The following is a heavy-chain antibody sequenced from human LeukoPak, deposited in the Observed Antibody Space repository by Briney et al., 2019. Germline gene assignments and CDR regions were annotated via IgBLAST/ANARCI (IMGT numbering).Heavy chain of an antibody. J-gene: IGHJ4*02. D-gene: IGHD3-22*01. Sequence: ASVKVSCKASGYTFTVYYVHWVRQAPGQGLEWMGWVNPNSGGTNYAQKFQGRVTMTRDTSISTAYMELSRLRSDDTAVYYCARDLSVVVITERNYWGQGTLVTVSS. CDR1: GYTFTVYY. CDR2: VNPNSGGT. V-gene: IGHV1-2*02. CDR3: ARDLSVVVITERNY.